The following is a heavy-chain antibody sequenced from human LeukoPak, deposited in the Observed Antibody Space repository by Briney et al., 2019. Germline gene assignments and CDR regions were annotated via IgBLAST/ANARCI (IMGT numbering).Heavy chain of an antibody. Sequence: SVKVSCKASGGTFSSYAISWVRQAPGQGLEWMGGIIPIFGTANYAQKFQGRVTITADESTSTAYMELSSLRSEDTAVYYCARELLYGSGSYYPRQFENWGQGTLVTVSS. CDR3: ARELLYGSGSYYPRQFEN. CDR1: GGTFSSYA. V-gene: IGHV1-69*13. J-gene: IGHJ4*02. CDR2: IIPIFGTA. D-gene: IGHD3-10*01.